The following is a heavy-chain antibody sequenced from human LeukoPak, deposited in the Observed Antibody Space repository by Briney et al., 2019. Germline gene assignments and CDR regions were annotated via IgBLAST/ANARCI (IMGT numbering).Heavy chain of an antibody. Sequence: PGGSLRLSCAASGFTFSSYAMSWVRQAPGKGLEWVSAISGSGGSTYYADSVKGRFTISRDNPKNTLYLQMNSLRAEDTAVYYCAKTRAGTIDAFDIWGQGTMVTVSS. CDR3: AKTRAGTIDAFDI. J-gene: IGHJ3*02. V-gene: IGHV3-23*01. CDR1: GFTFSSYA. D-gene: IGHD1-7*01. CDR2: ISGSGGST.